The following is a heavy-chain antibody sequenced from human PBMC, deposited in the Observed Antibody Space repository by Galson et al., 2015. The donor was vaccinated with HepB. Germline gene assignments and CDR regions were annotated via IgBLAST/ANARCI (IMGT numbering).Heavy chain of an antibody. CDR3: ARSIPPGYDLPPVFDY. D-gene: IGHD5-12*01. J-gene: IGHJ4*02. CDR2: INGGNGNT. Sequence: SVKVSCKASGYGFTNYAMHWLRQAPGQRFEWMGWINGGNGNTKYSQKFQGRVTITRDTSASTVYMELSSLSSEDTAVYYCARSIPPGYDLPPVFDYWGQGSLVIVSS. V-gene: IGHV1-3*01. CDR1: GYGFTNYA.